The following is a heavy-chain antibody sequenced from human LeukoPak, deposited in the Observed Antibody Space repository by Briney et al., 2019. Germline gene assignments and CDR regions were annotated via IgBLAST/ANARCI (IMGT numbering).Heavy chain of an antibody. CDR2: LKSETDGGTT. V-gene: IGHV3-15*01. J-gene: IGHJ4*02. Sequence: GGSLRLSCAASGFTFKNAWVSWVRQAPGKGLEWVGRLKSETDGGTTDYAAPVKGRFTISKDESKNTLYLQMNSLETEDTAVYYCTAEMGACAGDCFEFWGQGTLITVSS. CDR3: TAEMGACAGDCFEF. D-gene: IGHD2-21*02. CDR1: GFTFKNAW.